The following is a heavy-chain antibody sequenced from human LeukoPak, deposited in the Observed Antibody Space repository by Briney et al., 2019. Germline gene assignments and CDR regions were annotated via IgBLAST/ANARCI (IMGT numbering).Heavy chain of an antibody. V-gene: IGHV3-23*01. CDR3: AKDPMVRGLTYDS. D-gene: IGHD3-10*01. CDR1: GFTFSSYA. J-gene: IGHJ4*02. Sequence: PGRSLRLSCAASGFTFSSYAMTWVRQAPGKGLAWVSAIGGSGRNTYYADSVKGRFTISRDNSKNTLYLQMNSLRAEDTAVYYCAKDPMVRGLTYDSWGQGTLVTVSS. CDR2: IGGSGRNT.